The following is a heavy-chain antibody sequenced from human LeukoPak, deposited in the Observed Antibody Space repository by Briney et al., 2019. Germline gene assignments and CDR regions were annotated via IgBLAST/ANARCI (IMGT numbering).Heavy chain of an antibody. D-gene: IGHD3-22*01. Sequence: SVKVSCKASGFTFTSSAMQWVRQARGQRLEWIGWIVVGSGNTNYAQKFQERVTVTRDMSTSTAYMELSSLRSEDTAVYYCAGAGGYHDAFDIWGQGTMVTVSS. CDR1: GFTFTSSA. CDR3: AGAGGYHDAFDI. V-gene: IGHV1-58*02. J-gene: IGHJ3*02. CDR2: IVVGSGNT.